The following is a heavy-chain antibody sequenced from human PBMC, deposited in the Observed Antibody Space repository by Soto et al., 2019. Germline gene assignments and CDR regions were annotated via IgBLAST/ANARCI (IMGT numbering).Heavy chain of an antibody. J-gene: IGHJ4*02. CDR3: ARARDGGTYYYDSSGYYNFDY. CDR1: GGTFSSYA. D-gene: IGHD3-22*01. CDR2: IIPIFGTA. Sequence: SVKVSCKASGGTFSSYAISWVRQAPGQGLEWMGGIIPIFGTANYAQKFQGRVTITADESTSTAYMELSSLRSEDTAVYYCARARDGGTYYYDSSGYYNFDYWGQGTLVTVSS. V-gene: IGHV1-69*13.